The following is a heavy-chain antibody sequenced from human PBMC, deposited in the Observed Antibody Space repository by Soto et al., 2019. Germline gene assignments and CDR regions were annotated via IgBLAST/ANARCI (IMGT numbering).Heavy chain of an antibody. CDR3: VRLVGNSWLDH. CDR1: GDSVSSNSAV. J-gene: IGHJ4*02. Sequence: SQTLSLTCAISGDSVSSNSAVWNWIRQSPSRGLEWLGRTYYRSQWHYEYAVFVQSRISIDPDTSKNQFSLQLNSVTPEDTAVYYGVRLVGNSWLDHWGQGTLVTVSS. D-gene: IGHD3-9*01. CDR2: TYYRSQWHY. V-gene: IGHV6-1*01.